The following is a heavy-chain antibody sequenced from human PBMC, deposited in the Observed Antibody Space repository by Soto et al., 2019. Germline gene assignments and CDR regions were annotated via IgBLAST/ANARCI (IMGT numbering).Heavy chain of an antibody. CDR2: ISSSSTYT. D-gene: IGHD3-16*02. CDR1: GFTFSDYY. CDR3: ARDGTRYKLVYFDL. V-gene: IGHV3-11*06. Sequence: QVQLVESGGGLVKPGGSLRLSCAGSGFTFSDYYMSWIRQAPGKGLEWISYISSSSTYTNYADSVKGRFTISRDNAKNSLYLQMNSLRAEDTAVYYCARDGTRYKLVYFDLWGRGTLVTVSS. J-gene: IGHJ2*01.